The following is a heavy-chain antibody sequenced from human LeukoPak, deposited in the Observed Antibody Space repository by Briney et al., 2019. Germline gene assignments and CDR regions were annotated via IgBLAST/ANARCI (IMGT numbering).Heavy chain of an antibody. J-gene: IGHJ4*02. D-gene: IGHD1-26*01. CDR2: ISSSSSTI. CDR3: ARTPWRGWELPDY. V-gene: IGHV3-48*01. Sequence: TGGSLRLSCAASGFTFSSYSMNWVRQAPGKGLEWVSYISSSSSTIYYADSVKGRFTISRDNSKNTLYLQMNSLRAEDTAFYYCARTPWRGWELPDYWGQGTLVTVSS. CDR1: GFTFSSYS.